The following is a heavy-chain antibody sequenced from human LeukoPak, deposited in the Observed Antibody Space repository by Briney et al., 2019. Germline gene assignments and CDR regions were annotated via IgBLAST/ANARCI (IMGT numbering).Heavy chain of an antibody. Sequence: ASVKVSCKISEYSLSVFSIHWVRDGPGEGLEWMGGFDSENNKMVYSQKFQGRVTMTEDTSADTAYMELTSLRSEDTAVYFCATDRVYRSSGRSWGFFDYWGQGTLVIVSS. CDR1: EYSLSVFS. J-gene: IGHJ4*02. V-gene: IGHV1-24*01. CDR2: FDSENNKM. D-gene: IGHD6-19*01. CDR3: ATDRVYRSSGRSWGFFDY.